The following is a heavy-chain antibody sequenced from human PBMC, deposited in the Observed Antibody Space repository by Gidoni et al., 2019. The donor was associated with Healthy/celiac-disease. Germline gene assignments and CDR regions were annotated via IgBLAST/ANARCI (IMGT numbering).Heavy chain of an antibody. V-gene: IGHV4-34*01. J-gene: IGHJ4*02. D-gene: IGHD2-15*01. CDR2: INHSGST. CDR1: GGSFSGYY. Sequence: QVQLQQWGAGLLKPSETLSLTCAVYGGSFSGYYWSWIRQPPGKGLEWIGEINHSGSTNYNPSLKSRVTISVDTSKNQFSLKLSSVTAADTAVYYCARQRGYCSGGSCYIFDYWGQGTLVTVSS. CDR3: ARQRGYCSGGSCYIFDY.